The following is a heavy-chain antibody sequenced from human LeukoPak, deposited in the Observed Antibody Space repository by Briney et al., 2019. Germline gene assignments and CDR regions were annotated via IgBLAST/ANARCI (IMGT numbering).Heavy chain of an antibody. J-gene: IGHJ6*02. V-gene: IGHV3-74*01. CDR3: ARGQTYSSSWYYYGMDV. D-gene: IGHD6-13*01. CDR1: GFTFSSYW. CDR2: INSDGSST. Sequence: GGSLRLSCAASGFTFSSYWMHWVRQAPGKGLVWVSRINSDGSSTSYADSVKGRFTISRDNAKNTLYLQMNSLRAEDTAVYYCARGQTYSSSWYYYGMDVWGQGTTVTVSS.